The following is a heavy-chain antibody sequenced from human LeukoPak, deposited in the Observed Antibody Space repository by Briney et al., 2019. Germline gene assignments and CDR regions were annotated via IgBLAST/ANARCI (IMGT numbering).Heavy chain of an antibody. CDR2: ISSSSSYI. J-gene: IGHJ6*02. D-gene: IGHD2-15*01. Sequence: GGSLRLSCAASGFTFSSYSMNWVRQAPGKGLEWVSSISSSSSYIYYADSVKGRFTISRDNSKNTLYLQMNSLRAEDTAVYYCLAEFSRSYVIDYYYYGMDVWGQGTTVTVSS. V-gene: IGHV3-21*04. CDR1: GFTFSSYS. CDR3: LAEFSRSYVIDYYYYGMDV.